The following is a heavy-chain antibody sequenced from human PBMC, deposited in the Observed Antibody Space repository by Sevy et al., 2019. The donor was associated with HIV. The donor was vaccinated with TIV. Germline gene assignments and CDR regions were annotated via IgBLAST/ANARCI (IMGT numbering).Heavy chain of an antibody. CDR3: ASGGHDSSGYYWWGGYYYYGMDV. V-gene: IGHV4-59*01. Sequence: SETLSLTCTVSGGSISSYYWSWIRQPPGKGLEWIGYIYYSGSTNYNPSLKSRVTISVDTSKNQFSLKLSSVTAADTAVYYCASGGHDSSGYYWWGGYYYYGMDVWGQGTTVTVSS. CDR1: GGSISSYY. CDR2: IYYSGST. D-gene: IGHD3-22*01. J-gene: IGHJ6*02.